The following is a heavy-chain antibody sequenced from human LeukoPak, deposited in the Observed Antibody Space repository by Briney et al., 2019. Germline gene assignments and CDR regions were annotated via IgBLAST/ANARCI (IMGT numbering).Heavy chain of an antibody. CDR2: MNPNSGNT. Sequence: GASVKVSCKASGYTFTSYDINWVRQATGQGLEWMGWMNPNSGNTGYAQKFQGRVTITADKSTSTAYMELSSLRSEDTAVYYCARGAPDYGDYFGLNDYWGQGTLVTVSS. J-gene: IGHJ4*02. CDR1: GYTFTSYD. D-gene: IGHD4-17*01. CDR3: ARGAPDYGDYFGLNDY. V-gene: IGHV1-8*01.